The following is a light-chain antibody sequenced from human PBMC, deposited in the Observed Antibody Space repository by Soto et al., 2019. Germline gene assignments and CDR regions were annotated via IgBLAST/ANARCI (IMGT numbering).Light chain of an antibody. V-gene: IGLV1-47*01. J-gene: IGLJ2*01. CDR2: RNN. CDR3: AAWDDSLYVV. CDR1: RSNIGSNY. Sequence: QPVLTQPPSASGTPGQRVTISCSGSRSNIGSNYVYWYLHLPGTAPKLLIYRNNQRPSGVPDRFSGSKSGTSASLAISGLRSEDEADYYCAAWDDSLYVVFGGGTKLTVL.